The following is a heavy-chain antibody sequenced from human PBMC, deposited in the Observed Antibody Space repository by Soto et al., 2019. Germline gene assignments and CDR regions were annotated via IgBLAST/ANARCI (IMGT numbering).Heavy chain of an antibody. CDR2: ITSSSSTI. V-gene: IGHV3-48*01. CDR3: ARVPGTTRYWDY. J-gene: IGHJ4*02. CDR1: EVTFGPYG. D-gene: IGHD1-1*01. Sequence: RVWYAVSEVTFGPYGMNCVRKAPGKGLEWLSYITSSSSTICYADSVKGRFTISRDNAKNSLYLQMNSLSAEDTDVYYCARVPGTTRYWDYWGQGTLVTVSS.